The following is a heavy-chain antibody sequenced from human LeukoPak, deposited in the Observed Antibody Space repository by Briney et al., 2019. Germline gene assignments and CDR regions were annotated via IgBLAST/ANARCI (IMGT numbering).Heavy chain of an antibody. V-gene: IGHV3-53*01. Sequence: GGSLRLSCAASGFTVSSNYMSWVRQAPGKGLEWVSVIYSGGSTYDAASVKGRFTISRDNSKNALYLQMNSLRAEDTAVYYCARAVSAGYFDYWGQGTLVTVSS. J-gene: IGHJ4*02. CDR2: IYSGGST. D-gene: IGHD6-19*01. CDR3: ARAVSAGYFDY. CDR1: GFTVSSNY.